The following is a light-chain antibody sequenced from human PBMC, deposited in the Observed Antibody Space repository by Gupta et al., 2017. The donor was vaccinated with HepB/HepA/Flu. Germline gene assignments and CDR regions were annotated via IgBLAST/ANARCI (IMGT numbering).Light chain of an antibody. Sequence: IVLTQSPATLALSPGERVGLSCRASQNIRTSLAWYQHKPGQAPRLLIYDGSKRATGVPARFDGSGSGTDFTLAISSLEPEDFAVYYCQQRNTWPSTFGQGTKVEI. CDR3: QQRNTWPST. J-gene: IGKJ1*01. CDR2: DGS. CDR1: QNIRTS. V-gene: IGKV3-11*01.